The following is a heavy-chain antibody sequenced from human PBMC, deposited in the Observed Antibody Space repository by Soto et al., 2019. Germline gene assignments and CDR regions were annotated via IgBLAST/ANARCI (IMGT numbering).Heavy chain of an antibody. CDR3: ARVLGYYYVSSGYYQRSYYYYGMDV. J-gene: IGHJ6*02. CDR1: GGSISSYY. D-gene: IGHD3-22*01. CDR2: IYYSGST. V-gene: IGHV4-59*01. Sequence: SETLSLTCTVSGGSISSYYWSWIRQPPGKGLEWIGYIYYSGSTNYNPSLKSRVSISVDTSKNQFSLKLSSVTAADTAVYYCARVLGYYYVSSGYYQRSYYYYGMDVWGQGTTVTVSS.